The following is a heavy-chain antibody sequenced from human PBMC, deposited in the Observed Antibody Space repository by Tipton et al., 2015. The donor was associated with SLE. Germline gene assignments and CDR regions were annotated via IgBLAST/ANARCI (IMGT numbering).Heavy chain of an antibody. J-gene: IGHJ4*02. CDR3: ARRGVGHYFDY. Sequence: TLSLTCNVSNYSVTSGYYWGWIRQPPGKGLELIGIMYHSRITYYNPSLKSRVIVSRDTSKNQFSLRLTSVTAPDTAVYFCARRGVGHYFDYWGQGALITVSS. CDR2: MYHSRIT. CDR1: NYSVTSGYY. V-gene: IGHV4-38-2*02. D-gene: IGHD1-26*01.